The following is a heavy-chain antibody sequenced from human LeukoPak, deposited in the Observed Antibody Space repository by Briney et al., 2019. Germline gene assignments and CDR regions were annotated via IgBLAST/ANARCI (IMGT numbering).Heavy chain of an antibody. CDR2: LSSSGGST. CDR1: GFTFSSYA. Sequence: GDSLRLSCVAYGFTFSSYAMSWVRQAPGKGLEWVSTLSSSGGSTYYADSVKGRFTISRDNSKNTLYLQMNSLRAEDTAVYYCAKADSGSYDAYYFYMDVWGKGTTVTISS. V-gene: IGHV3-23*01. D-gene: IGHD3-10*01. CDR3: AKADSGSYDAYYFYMDV. J-gene: IGHJ6*03.